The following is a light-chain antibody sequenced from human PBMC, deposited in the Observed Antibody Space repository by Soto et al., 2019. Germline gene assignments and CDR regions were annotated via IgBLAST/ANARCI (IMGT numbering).Light chain of an antibody. CDR3: QQSYTTPRT. Sequence: DIQMTQSPSSLSASVGDRVTITCRASQSISSKLNWYQQKQGKAPRLLIYAASSLQSGVPSRFSGSGSGTDFTLTVSSLQPEDFATYYCQQSYTTPRTFGQGTKV. CDR2: AAS. CDR1: QSISSK. V-gene: IGKV1-39*01. J-gene: IGKJ1*01.